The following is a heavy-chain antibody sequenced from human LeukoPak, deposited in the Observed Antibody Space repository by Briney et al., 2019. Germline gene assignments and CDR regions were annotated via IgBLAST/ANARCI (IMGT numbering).Heavy chain of an antibody. CDR3: ARDIKVGSSWYYFDY. V-gene: IGHV3-64*01. Sequence: PPGGSLRLSCAASGFIFSTYALHWVRQAPGRGLQFVSAISPNGDTTYYANSVKGRFTVSRDNSKDTLYLQMNSLRAEDTAVYYCARDIKVGSSWYYFDYWDQGTLVTVS. CDR2: ISPNGDTT. D-gene: IGHD6-13*01. J-gene: IGHJ4*02. CDR1: GFIFSTYA.